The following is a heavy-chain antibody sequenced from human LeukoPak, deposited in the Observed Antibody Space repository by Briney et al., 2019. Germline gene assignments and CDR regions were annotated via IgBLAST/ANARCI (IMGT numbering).Heavy chain of an antibody. V-gene: IGHV3-48*01. CDR2: IRSSSTTV. D-gene: IGHD5-12*01. CDR1: GFTFSNYS. J-gene: IGHJ4*02. Sequence: SGGSLRLSCAASGFTFSNYSMNWVRQAPGKGLEWVAYIRSSSTTVYYADSVKGRFTISRDNAKNSLYLQMNSLRAEDTAVYYCARASLRGTSPHWGQGILVTVSS. CDR3: ARASLRGTSPH.